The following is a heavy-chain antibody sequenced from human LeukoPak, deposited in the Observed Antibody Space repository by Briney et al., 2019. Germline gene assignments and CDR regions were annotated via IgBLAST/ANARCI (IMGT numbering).Heavy chain of an antibody. D-gene: IGHD3-10*01. CDR3: ARLARLSLIRGVTGYHSLDV. Sequence: SETLSLTCTVSSGSTNSFCWSWIRQPPGGGLEWIGYIYYSGTTNYNPSLKSRVTISIDTSKNQFSLKLSSVTAADTAVYYCARLARLSLIRGVTGYHSLDVWGKGTKVTVSS. CDR1: SGSTNSFC. CDR2: IYYSGTT. V-gene: IGHV4-59*01. J-gene: IGHJ6*04.